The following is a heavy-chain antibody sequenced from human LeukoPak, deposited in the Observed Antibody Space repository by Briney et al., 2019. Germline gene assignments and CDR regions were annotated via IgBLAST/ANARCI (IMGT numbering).Heavy chain of an antibody. J-gene: IGHJ6*02. V-gene: IGHV1-69*04. CDR1: GGTISNFA. Sequence: ASVKVSCKASGGTISNFAINWVRQAPGQGLEFLGRIIPILDLPNYPQKFQGRVTISLDSSTNTAYMELTSLRDDDSAVYYCERFSSLHGLDVWGQGTTVTVSS. D-gene: IGHD1-26*01. CDR2: IIPILDLP. CDR3: ERFSSLHGLDV.